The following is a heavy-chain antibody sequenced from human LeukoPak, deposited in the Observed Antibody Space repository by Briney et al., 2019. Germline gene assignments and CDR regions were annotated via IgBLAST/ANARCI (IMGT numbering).Heavy chain of an antibody. D-gene: IGHD4-17*01. CDR3: AREWSYGDYYDY. V-gene: IGHV1-2*06. CDR1: GYTFTSYY. CDR2: INPNNGGT. J-gene: IGHJ4*02. Sequence: ASVKVSCKASGYTFTSYYIHWVRQAPGQGLEWMGRINPNNGGTDYAQKFQGGVTMTRDTSISTASMELTRLTSDDTAVFYCAREWSYGDYYDYWGQGTLVTVSS.